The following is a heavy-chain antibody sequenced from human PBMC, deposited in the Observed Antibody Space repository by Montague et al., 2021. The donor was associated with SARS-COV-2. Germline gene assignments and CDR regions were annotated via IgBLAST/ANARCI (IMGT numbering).Heavy chain of an antibody. CDR3: ARGGEIDVWAPFDH. CDR2: ISSDTLHT. J-gene: IGHJ4*02. CDR1: GFTFSRNS. Sequence: SLRLSCATSGFTFSRNSMNWVRQAPGKGLEWVSTISSDTLHTFYAESVKGRFTISRDNAKNELYLQMNSLRAEDMAVYYCARGGEIDVWAPFDHWGQGTQVTGSS. D-gene: IGHD3-16*01. V-gene: IGHV3-21*01.